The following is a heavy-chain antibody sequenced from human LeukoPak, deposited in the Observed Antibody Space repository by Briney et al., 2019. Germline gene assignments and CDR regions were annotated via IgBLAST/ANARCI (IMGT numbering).Heavy chain of an antibody. CDR1: GYTFTSYD. J-gene: IGHJ3*02. CDR2: VNPNSAYT. D-gene: IGHD6-13*01. V-gene: IGHV1-8*01. CDR3: ARGNRLYSSSWSSLAFDI. Sequence: ASVKVSCKASGYTFTSYDINWVRQATGQGLECMGWVNPNSAYTGYAQKFQGRVTMTRDTSIGTAYMEVSSLRSEDTAVYYCARGNRLYSSSWSSLAFDIWGRGTMVTVSS.